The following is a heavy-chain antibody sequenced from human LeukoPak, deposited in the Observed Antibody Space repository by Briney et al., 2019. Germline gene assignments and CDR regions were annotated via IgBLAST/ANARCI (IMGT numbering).Heavy chain of an antibody. Sequence: GGSLKLSCAASGFTFSGSAMHWVRQASGKGLEWVGRIRSKANGYATAYAASVKGRFTISRDDSKNTAYLQMNSLKTEDTAVYYCTRPHDDYWGQGTLVTVSS. V-gene: IGHV3-73*01. CDR3: TRPHDDY. CDR2: IRSKANGYAT. J-gene: IGHJ4*02. CDR1: GFTFSGSA.